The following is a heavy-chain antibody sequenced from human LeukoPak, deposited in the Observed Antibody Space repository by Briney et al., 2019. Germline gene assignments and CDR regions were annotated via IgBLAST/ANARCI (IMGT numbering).Heavy chain of an antibody. CDR2: IYDSGST. CDR1: GGSISNSGHY. CDR3: ARHLREMVRGLTRFDY. D-gene: IGHD3-10*01. J-gene: IGHJ4*02. V-gene: IGHV4-39*01. Sequence: SETLYLTCSVSGGSISNSGHYWGWIRQPPGQGLEWIGSIYDSGSTFHNPSLKSRVTISVDTSKNQFSLSLSSVTAADTATYFCARHLREMVRGLTRFDYWGQGSLVTVSS.